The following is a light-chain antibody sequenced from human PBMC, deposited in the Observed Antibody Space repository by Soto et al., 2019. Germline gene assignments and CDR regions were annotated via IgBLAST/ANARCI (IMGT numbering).Light chain of an antibody. J-gene: IGLJ2*01. Sequence: QSLLTQPASVSGSPGQSITISCTGTSSDVGGYNYVSWYQQHPGKAPKLMIYDVSNRPSGVSNRFSGSKSGNTVSLTISGLQAEDEADYYCSSYTSSSTLVFGRGTKLTVL. CDR2: DVS. V-gene: IGLV2-14*01. CDR1: SSDVGGYNY. CDR3: SSYTSSSTLV.